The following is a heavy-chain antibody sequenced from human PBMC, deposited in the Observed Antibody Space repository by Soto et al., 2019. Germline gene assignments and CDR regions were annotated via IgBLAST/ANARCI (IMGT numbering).Heavy chain of an antibody. CDR2: ISYDGYLK. J-gene: IGHJ6*02. Sequence: GGSLRLSCAASGFTFSTYGMQWVRQAPGKGLEWVAVISYDGYLKYYVDAVKGRFTVARDNSKNTLFLEMNSLRVEDTAVYFCAKDFKVSGSHYGTLNYYYGMDVWGQGTTVTSP. CDR1: GFTFSTYG. CDR3: AKDFKVSGSHYGTLNYYYGMDV. V-gene: IGHV3-30*18. D-gene: IGHD3-10*01.